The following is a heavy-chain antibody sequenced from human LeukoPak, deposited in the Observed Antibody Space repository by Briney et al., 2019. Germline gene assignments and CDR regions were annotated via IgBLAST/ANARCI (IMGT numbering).Heavy chain of an antibody. CDR1: GGTFSGYA. D-gene: IGHD1-26*01. CDR2: IIPIFGTA. J-gene: IGHJ4*02. Sequence: SVKVSCKASGGTFSGYAISWVRQAPGQGLEWMGGIIPIFGTANYAQKFQGRVTITTDESTSTAYMELSSLRSEDTAVYYCAREAPMGATTHFDYWGQGTLVTVSS. CDR3: AREAPMGATTHFDY. V-gene: IGHV1-69*05.